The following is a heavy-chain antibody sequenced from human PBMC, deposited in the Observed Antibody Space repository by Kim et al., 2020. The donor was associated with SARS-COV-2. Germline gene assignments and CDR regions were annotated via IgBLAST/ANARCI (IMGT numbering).Heavy chain of an antibody. CDR2: ISYDGSDK. D-gene: IGHD3-3*01. V-gene: IGHV3-30*18. Sequence: GGSLRLSYEASEFTFTSYGMHWVRQAPGKGLEWVAGISYDGSDKFYADFVKGRFTISRDDSKNTLYLQMNSLRVEDTAVYYCAKQAHSLEWGHYSDHWGQGMLVTVSS. J-gene: IGHJ4*02. CDR1: EFTFTSYG. CDR3: AKQAHSLEWGHYSDH.